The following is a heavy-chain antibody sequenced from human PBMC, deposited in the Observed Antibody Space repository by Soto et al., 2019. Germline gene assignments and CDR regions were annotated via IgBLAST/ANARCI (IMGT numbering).Heavy chain of an antibody. CDR2: ISSNSAYI. J-gene: IGHJ5*02. V-gene: IGHV3-21*01. Sequence: ESGGGLVKPGGSLRLSCGASGFTFRSFTMNWVRQAPGKGLEWVSTISSNSAYIYYTDALRGRFTISRDNAKNSLHLQMNSLRAEDTAVYYCTRDASRDSSARGWFDPWGPGTLVTVSS. CDR3: TRDASRDSSARGWFDP. CDR1: GFTFRSFT. D-gene: IGHD6-13*01.